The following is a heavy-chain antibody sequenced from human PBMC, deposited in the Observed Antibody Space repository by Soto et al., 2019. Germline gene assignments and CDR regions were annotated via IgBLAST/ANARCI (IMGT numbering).Heavy chain of an antibody. D-gene: IGHD6-19*01. CDR2: IWYDGSNE. Sequence: PVGSLRLSCAASGLIFSNFGMHWVRQAPGKGLEWVAVIWYDGSNEYYADSVKGRFTISKDNSKNMLYLQMNSLRAEDTAVYYCARDDIPGITVATYGLDVWGQGTTVTVSS. CDR3: ARDDIPGITVATYGLDV. CDR1: GLIFSNFG. V-gene: IGHV3-33*01. J-gene: IGHJ6*02.